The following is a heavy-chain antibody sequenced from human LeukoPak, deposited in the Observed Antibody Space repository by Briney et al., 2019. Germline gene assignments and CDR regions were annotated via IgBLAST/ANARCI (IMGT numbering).Heavy chain of an antibody. V-gene: IGHV1-46*01. D-gene: IGHD6-19*01. CDR3: ARDRAVAAQGDAFDI. CDR1: GYTFTSYY. J-gene: IGHJ3*02. CDR2: INPSGGST. Sequence: GASVKVSCKAFGYTFTSYYMHWVRQAPGQGLEWMGIINPSGGSTSYAQKFQGRVTMTRDTSTSTVYMELSSLRSEDTAVYYCARDRAVAAQGDAFDIWGQGTMVTVSS.